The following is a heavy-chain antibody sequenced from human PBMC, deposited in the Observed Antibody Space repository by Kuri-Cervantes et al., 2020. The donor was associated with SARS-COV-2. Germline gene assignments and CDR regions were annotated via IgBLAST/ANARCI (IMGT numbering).Heavy chain of an antibody. CDR1: GFTFNSYS. V-gene: IGHV3-21*01. CDR2: ISTSSSYI. D-gene: IGHD3-3*01. CDR3: AREMGRLWSNYYPTYFDY. Sequence: LSLTCAASGFTFNSYSMNWVRQSPGKGLEWVSSISTSSSYIYYADSVKGRFTISRDTAKNSLYLQMHSLRAEDTAVYYCAREMGRLWSNYYPTYFDYWGQGTLVTVSS. J-gene: IGHJ4*02.